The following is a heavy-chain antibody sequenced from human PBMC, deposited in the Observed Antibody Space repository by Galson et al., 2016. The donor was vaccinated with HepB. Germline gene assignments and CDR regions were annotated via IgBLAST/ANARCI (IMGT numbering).Heavy chain of an antibody. CDR2: INPNSGGT. CDR3: AREYLSGTETEFFQH. V-gene: IGHV1-2*02. D-gene: IGHD6-13*01. CDR1: GYTFTGFY. J-gene: IGHJ1*01. Sequence: SVKVSCKASGYTFTGFYMHWVRQAPGQGLEWMGWINPNSGGTHSAQKFQGRVSLTRDTSISTAYMELSRLRSDDTAVYYCAREYLSGTETEFFQHGGQGTLVTVSS.